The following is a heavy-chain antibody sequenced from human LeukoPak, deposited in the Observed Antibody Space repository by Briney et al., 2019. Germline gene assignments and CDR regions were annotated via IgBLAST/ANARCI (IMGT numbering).Heavy chain of an antibody. CDR3: VKVRGRERVGYVDY. CDR1: GFTFSYYA. J-gene: IGHJ4*02. CDR2: ITGTDGST. Sequence: PGGSLRLSCAASGFTFSYYAMSWVRQAPGEGLEWVSGITGTDGSTYYADSVKGRFTISRDNSKSALYLQMNSLRAEDTAIYYCVKVRGRERVGYVDYWRQATMVTVSS. V-gene: IGHV3-23*01. D-gene: IGHD1-26*01.